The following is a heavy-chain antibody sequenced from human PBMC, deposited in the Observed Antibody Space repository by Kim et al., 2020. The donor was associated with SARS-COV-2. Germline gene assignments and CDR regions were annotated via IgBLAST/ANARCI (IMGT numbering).Heavy chain of an antibody. CDR2: INTNTGNP. CDR1: GYSFTSYA. Sequence: ASVKVSCKASGYSFTSYAMHWVRQAPGQGLEWMGWINTNTGNPTYAQGFTGRFVFSLDTSVSTAYLQITSLKAEDTAVYYCARDGPWGAPDIAVAGASDYWGQGTLVTVSS. V-gene: IGHV7-4-1*02. CDR3: ARDGPWGAPDIAVAGASDY. D-gene: IGHD6-19*01. J-gene: IGHJ4*02.